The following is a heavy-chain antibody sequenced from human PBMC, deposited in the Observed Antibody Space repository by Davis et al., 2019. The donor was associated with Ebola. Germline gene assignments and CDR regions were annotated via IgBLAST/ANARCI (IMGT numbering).Heavy chain of an antibody. D-gene: IGHD3-22*01. CDR1: GYTFTSYG. CDR2: IIPIFGTA. V-gene: IGHV1-18*01. Sequence: ASVKVSCKASGYTFTSYGISWVRQAPGQGLEWMGGIIPIFGTANYAQKLQGRVTMTTDTSTSTAYMELSSLRSEDTTVYYCAREDHDSSWFPFDPWGQGTLVTVSS. J-gene: IGHJ5*02. CDR3: AREDHDSSWFPFDP.